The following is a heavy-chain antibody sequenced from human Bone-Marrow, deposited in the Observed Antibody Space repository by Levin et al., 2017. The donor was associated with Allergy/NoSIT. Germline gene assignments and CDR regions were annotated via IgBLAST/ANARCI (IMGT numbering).Heavy chain of an antibody. CDR2: LNPGGGT. D-gene: IGHD2-15*01. V-gene: IGHV1-46*01. CDR3: ARGGSVVVVPAAIYY. CDR1: GYTFTNYY. Sequence: GESLKISCQTSGYTFTNYYIHWVRQAPGQGLEWMGVLNPGGGTSYAPKFQDRLTMTKDTSTSTVYMDLSSLRSDDTAIYYCARGGSVVVVPAAIYYWGQGTPVTVSS. J-gene: IGHJ4*02.